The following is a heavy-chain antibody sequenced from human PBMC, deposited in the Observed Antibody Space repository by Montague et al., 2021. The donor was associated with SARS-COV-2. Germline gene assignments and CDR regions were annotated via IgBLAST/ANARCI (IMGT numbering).Heavy chain of an antibody. V-gene: IGHV4-39*07. D-gene: IGHD3-22*01. J-gene: IGHJ6*02. Sequence: SETLSLTCTVYGGAISSSSYYWGWIRQIPGKGLVWIGSIYYSGCTYYNPSLKGRVTISVDTSKNQFSLKLSSVTAADTAVYYCARDTRITMLVVVNRYGMDVWGQGTTVTVSS. CDR1: GGAISSSSYY. CDR3: ARDTRITMLVVVNRYGMDV. CDR2: IYYSGCT.